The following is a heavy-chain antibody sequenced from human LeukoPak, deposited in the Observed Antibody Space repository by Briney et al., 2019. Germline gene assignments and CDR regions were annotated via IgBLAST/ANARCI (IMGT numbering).Heavy chain of an antibody. V-gene: IGHV4-38-2*01. D-gene: IGHD1-1*01. CDR1: GFIVGGDF. CDR2: IYHSGST. Sequence: GSLRLSCAASGFIVGGDFMSWVRQPPGKGLEWIGSIYHSGSTYYSPSLKSRVTISVDTSKNQLSLKLNSVTAADTAVYYCARTRGGRDAFDVWGQGTMVTVSS. J-gene: IGHJ3*01. CDR3: ARTRGGRDAFDV.